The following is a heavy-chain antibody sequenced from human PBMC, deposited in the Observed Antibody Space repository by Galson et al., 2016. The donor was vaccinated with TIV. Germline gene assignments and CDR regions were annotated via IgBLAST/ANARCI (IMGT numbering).Heavy chain of an antibody. Sequence: SETLSLTCTVSGDDLNTHYWSWFRQPPGKGLEWIGDIADIGTSKANPSLESRVTILLDTSNNQFFLSLTSVNPGDTAVYYCARVPGRAPDYWGRGTLAIVSS. CDR2: IADIGTS. J-gene: IGHJ4*02. V-gene: IGHV4-59*11. CDR3: ARVPGRAPDY. CDR1: GDDLNTHY. D-gene: IGHD1-14*01.